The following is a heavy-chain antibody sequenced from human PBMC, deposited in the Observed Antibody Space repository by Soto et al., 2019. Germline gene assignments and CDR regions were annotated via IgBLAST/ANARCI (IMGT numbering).Heavy chain of an antibody. Sequence: GASVKVSCKASGYTFTSYAMHWVRQAPGQRLEWMGWINAGNGNTKYSQKFQGRVTITRDTSASTAYMELSSLRSEDTAVYYCARDFAGGSSVIDSPWYAFDIWGQGTMVTVSS. D-gene: IGHD6-13*01. CDR2: INAGNGNT. CDR1: GYTFTSYA. J-gene: IGHJ3*02. CDR3: ARDFAGGSSVIDSPWYAFDI. V-gene: IGHV1-3*01.